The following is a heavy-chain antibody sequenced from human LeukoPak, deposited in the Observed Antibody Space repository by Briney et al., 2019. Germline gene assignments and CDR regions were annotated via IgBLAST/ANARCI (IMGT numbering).Heavy chain of an antibody. V-gene: IGHV3-7*01. Sequence: PGGSLRLSCATSGFPFSNYWMNWVRQAPGKGLEWVANIKQDGSEKFYVDSVKGRFTISRDNAKNSLYLQMNSLRADDTAVYYCAKGVMAVTDCCYSMDVWGKGTTVTVSS. CDR2: IKQDGSEK. D-gene: IGHD5-24*01. J-gene: IGHJ6*04. CDR3: AKGVMAVTDCCYSMDV. CDR1: GFPFSNYW.